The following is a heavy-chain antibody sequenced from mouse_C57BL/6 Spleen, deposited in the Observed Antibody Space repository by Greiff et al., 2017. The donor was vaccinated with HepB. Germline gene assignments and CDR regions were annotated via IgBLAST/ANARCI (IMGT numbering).Heavy chain of an antibody. J-gene: IGHJ2*01. CDR1: GYTFTSYW. Sequence: QVQLQQPGAELVKPGASVKVSCKASGYTFTSYWMHWVKQRPGQGLEWIGRIHPSDSDTNYNQKFKGKATLTVDKSSSTAYMQLSSLTSDDSAVCYCAISGVYDGYYFDYWGQGTTLTVSS. CDR3: AISGVYDGYYFDY. CDR2: IHPSDSDT. V-gene: IGHV1-74*01. D-gene: IGHD2-3*01.